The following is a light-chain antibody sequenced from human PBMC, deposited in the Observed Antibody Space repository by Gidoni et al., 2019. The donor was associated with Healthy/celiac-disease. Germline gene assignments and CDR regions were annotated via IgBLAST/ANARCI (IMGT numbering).Light chain of an antibody. CDR3: QQYNSYST. CDR1: QSISSW. CDR2: DAS. V-gene: IGKV1-5*01. Sequence: IQITQSPSTLSASVGDRVTIPCRASQSISSWLAWYQQKPGKAPKLLIYDASSLERGVPSRFSGSGSGTEFTLTISSLQPDDFATYYCQQYNSYSTFGQETKVEIK. J-gene: IGKJ1*01.